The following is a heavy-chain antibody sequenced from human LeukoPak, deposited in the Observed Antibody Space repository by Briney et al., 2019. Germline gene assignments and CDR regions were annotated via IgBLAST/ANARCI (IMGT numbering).Heavy chain of an antibody. V-gene: IGHV3-21*01. CDR3: ARDFGSGSSYCDY. CDR2: ISSSSSYI. J-gene: IGHJ4*02. CDR1: GFTFSSYS. Sequence: GGSLRLSCAASGFTFSSYSMNWVRQAPGKGLEWASSISSSSSYIYYADSVKGRFTISRDNAKNSLYLQMNSLRAEDTAVYYCARDFGSGSSYCDYWGQGTLVTVSS. D-gene: IGHD2-15*01.